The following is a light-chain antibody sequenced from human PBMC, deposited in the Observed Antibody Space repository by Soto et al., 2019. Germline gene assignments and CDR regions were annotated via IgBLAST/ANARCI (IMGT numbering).Light chain of an antibody. CDR3: QHYNTYPWT. V-gene: IGKV1-5*03. J-gene: IGKJ1*01. CDR2: KAS. Sequence: DIQMTQAPSSLSASVGDRVTITCRASQNIFSYLSWYQHKPGKAPKLLIHKASSLESGVPSRFSGSGSGTEFTLTISSLQPDDFATYYCQHYNTYPWTFGQGTKVEIK. CDR1: QNIFSY.